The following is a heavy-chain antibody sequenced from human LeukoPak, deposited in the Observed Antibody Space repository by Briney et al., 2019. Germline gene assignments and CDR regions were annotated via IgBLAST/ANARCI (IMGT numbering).Heavy chain of an antibody. V-gene: IGHV4-59*01. J-gene: IGHJ4*02. CDR1: GGPISNYY. CDR3: ARVGAAEGLHIDY. D-gene: IGHD1-26*01. CDR2: IYYSGSS. Sequence: SETLSLTCTVSGGPISNYYWSWIRQPPGKGLEWIGYIYYSGSSNYNPSLKSRVTISVDTSKNQFSLKLSSVTGADTAVYYCARVGAAEGLHIDYWGQGTLVTVSS.